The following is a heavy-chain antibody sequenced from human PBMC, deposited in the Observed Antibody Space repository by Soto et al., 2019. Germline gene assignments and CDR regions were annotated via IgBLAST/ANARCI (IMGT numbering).Heavy chain of an antibody. Sequence: PGESLKISCQASGYSFTTYWIGWVRQMPGKGLEWMGVVYPGDSDTKYSPSFQGQVTISADKSISTAYLQWSSLRASDTAIYYCARRDYYHNTDHYGRVGAFDAWGQGTTVTVS. D-gene: IGHD3-22*01. J-gene: IGHJ3*01. V-gene: IGHV5-51*01. CDR2: VYPGDSDT. CDR3: ARRDYYHNTDHYGRVGAFDA. CDR1: GYSFTTYW.